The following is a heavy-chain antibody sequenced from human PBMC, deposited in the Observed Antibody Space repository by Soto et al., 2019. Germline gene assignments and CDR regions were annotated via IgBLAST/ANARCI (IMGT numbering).Heavy chain of an antibody. D-gene: IGHD3-22*01. V-gene: IGHV1-2*04. CDR3: ARGRRDYSGYYGYYFDY. J-gene: IGHJ4*02. Sequence: GASVKVSCKASGYTFTGYYMHWVRQAPGQGLEWMGWIKPNSGGTNYAQQFQGWVNMTRDTSISTAYMDLNRLRSDDTAVYYCARGRRDYSGYYGYYFDYWGQGTLVTVSS. CDR1: GYTFTGYY. CDR2: IKPNSGGT.